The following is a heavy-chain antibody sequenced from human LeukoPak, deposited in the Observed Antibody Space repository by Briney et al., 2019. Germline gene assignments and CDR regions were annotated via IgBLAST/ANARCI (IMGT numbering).Heavy chain of an antibody. CDR2: IYPGDSDT. J-gene: IGHJ4*02. CDR1: GYIFTSYG. V-gene: IGHV5-51*01. D-gene: IGHD5-12*01. CDR3: ARWPIEERSDYDVSLDY. Sequence: GESLKISCKGSGYIFTSYGIGWGRQMPGKGLEWMGIIYPGDSDTRYSPSFQGQVTISADKSISTAYLQWSSLKASDTAMYYCARWPIEERSDYDVSLDYWGQGTLVTVSS.